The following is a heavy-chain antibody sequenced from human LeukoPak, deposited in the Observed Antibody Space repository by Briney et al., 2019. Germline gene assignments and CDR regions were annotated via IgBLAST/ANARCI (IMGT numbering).Heavy chain of an antibody. Sequence: SETLSLTCTVSGGSISSHYWSWIRQPAGKGLEWIGRMYSSGSTNYNPSLKSRVTMSVDTSKNQFSLKLSSVTAADTAVYYCARSVTAANRGYYFDYWGQGTLVTVSS. V-gene: IGHV4-4*07. CDR3: ARSVTAANRGYYFDY. CDR1: GGSISSHY. CDR2: MYSSGST. D-gene: IGHD6-13*01. J-gene: IGHJ4*02.